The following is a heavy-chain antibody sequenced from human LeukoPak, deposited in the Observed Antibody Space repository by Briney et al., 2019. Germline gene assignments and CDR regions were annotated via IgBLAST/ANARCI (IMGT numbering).Heavy chain of an antibody. CDR1: GGSCSGYY. V-gene: IGHV4-34*01. CDR2: INHSGST. Sequence: SETLSLTCAVYGGSCSGYYWSWIRQPPGKGLEWIGEINHSGSTNYNPSLKSRVTISVDTSKNQFSLKLSPVTAADTAVYYCATTLRRGGDYWGQGTLVTVSS. CDR3: ATTLRRGGDY. D-gene: IGHD3-3*01. J-gene: IGHJ4*02.